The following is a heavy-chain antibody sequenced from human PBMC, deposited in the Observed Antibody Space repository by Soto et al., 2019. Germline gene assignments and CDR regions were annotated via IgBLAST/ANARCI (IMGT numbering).Heavy chain of an antibody. D-gene: IGHD6-6*01. J-gene: IGHJ3*02. CDR3: ARDWVVGSSPDAFDI. Sequence: ASVKVSCKASGYTFTSYGISWVRQAPGQGLEWMGWISAYNGNTNYAQKLRGRVTMTTDTSTSTAYMELRSLRSDDTAVYYCARDWVVGSSPDAFDIWGQGTMVTVSS. CDR1: GYTFTSYG. V-gene: IGHV1-18*01. CDR2: ISAYNGNT.